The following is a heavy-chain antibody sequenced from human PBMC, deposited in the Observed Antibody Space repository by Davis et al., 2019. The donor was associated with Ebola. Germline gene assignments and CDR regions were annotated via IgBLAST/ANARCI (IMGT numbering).Heavy chain of an antibody. CDR2: ISGSGGST. Sequence: GESLKISCAASGFTFSSYAMSWVRQAPGKGLEWVSAISGSGGSTYYADSVKGRFTISRDNSKNTLYLQMNSLRAEDTAVYYCAKAYGSFYYYYGMDVWGQGTTVTVSS. D-gene: IGHD4-17*01. J-gene: IGHJ6*02. V-gene: IGHV3-23*01. CDR1: GFTFSSYA. CDR3: AKAYGSFYYYYGMDV.